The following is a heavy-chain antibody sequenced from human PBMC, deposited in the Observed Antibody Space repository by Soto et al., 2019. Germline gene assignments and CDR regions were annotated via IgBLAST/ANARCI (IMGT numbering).Heavy chain of an antibody. D-gene: IGHD2-2*01. CDR3: ARDCGDIVVVPAAIDY. Sequence: GGSLRLSCAASGFTFSSYGMHWVRQAPGKGLEWVAVIWYDGSNKYYADSVKGRFTISRDNSKNTLYLQMNSLRAEDTAVYYCARDCGDIVVVPAAIDYWGQGTLVTVSS. V-gene: IGHV3-33*01. CDR2: IWYDGSNK. J-gene: IGHJ4*02. CDR1: GFTFSSYG.